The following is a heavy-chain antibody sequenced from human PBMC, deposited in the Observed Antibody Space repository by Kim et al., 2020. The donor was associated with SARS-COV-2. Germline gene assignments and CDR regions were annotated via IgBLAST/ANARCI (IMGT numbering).Heavy chain of an antibody. CDR2: IKQDGSAK. CDR3: ARILDENYYDCSGWGAFDN. D-gene: IGHD3-22*01. V-gene: IGHV3-7*01. J-gene: IGHJ3*02. CDR1: GFTFSSYW. Sequence: GGSLRLSCAASGFTFSSYWMSWVRQAPGKGLEWVANIKQDGSAKYYVDSVKGRFTISRDNAKNSLYLQMNSLRAEDTAVYYCARILDENYYDCSGWGAFDNWGQGTMVTVSS.